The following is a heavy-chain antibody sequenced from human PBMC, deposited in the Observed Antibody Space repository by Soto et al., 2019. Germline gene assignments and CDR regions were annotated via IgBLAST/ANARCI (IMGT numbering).Heavy chain of an antibody. Sequence: EVHLLESGGGLVQPGGSLRLSCSVSGFTFSSYAMSWVRQAPGQGLEWVSSISGSAGSTYYADSVKGRFTISRDNSKNTLYLQMNSLRAEDTAVYHCAKDKELGRYYYDSSGTGAFDIWGQGTMVTVSS. CDR1: GFTFSSYA. D-gene: IGHD3-22*01. V-gene: IGHV3-23*01. J-gene: IGHJ3*02. CDR3: AKDKELGRYYYDSSGTGAFDI. CDR2: ISGSAGST.